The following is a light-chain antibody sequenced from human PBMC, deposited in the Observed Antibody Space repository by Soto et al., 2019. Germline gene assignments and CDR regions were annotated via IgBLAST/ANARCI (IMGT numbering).Light chain of an antibody. V-gene: IGLV1-36*01. J-gene: IGLJ1*01. CDR2: YDN. CDR1: SSNIGNNA. CDR3: ASWDASLNAYV. Sequence: QSVLPQPPSVSEAPRQRVTISCSGSSSNIGNNAVNWYQQLPGQAPKIVIYYDNLLTSGVSDRFSGSKSGISASLAISDLHSEDEAHSPCASWDASLNAYVFGPRTKVTV.